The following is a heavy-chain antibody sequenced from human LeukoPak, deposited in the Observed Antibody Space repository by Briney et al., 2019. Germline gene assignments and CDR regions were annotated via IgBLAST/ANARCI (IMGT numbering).Heavy chain of an antibody. CDR3: ARDAPYEKQQLVSPAYNCFDP. D-gene: IGHD6-13*01. Sequence: SETLSLTCTVSGGSISSGSYYWSWIRQPAGKGLEWIGRIYTSGSTNYNPSLKSRVTISVDTSKNQFSLKLSSVTAADTAVYYCARDAPYEKQQLVSPAYNCFDPWGQGTLVTVSS. J-gene: IGHJ5*02. CDR1: GGSISSGSYY. CDR2: IYTSGST. V-gene: IGHV4-61*02.